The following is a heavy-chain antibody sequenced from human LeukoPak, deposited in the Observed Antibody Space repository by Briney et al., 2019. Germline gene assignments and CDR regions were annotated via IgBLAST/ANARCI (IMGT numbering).Heavy chain of an antibody. D-gene: IGHD1-26*01. CDR1: VDSVSSNSAA. CDR2: TYYRSKWYN. J-gene: IGHJ6*02. Sequence: SQTLSLTCAISVDSVSSNSAAWNWIRQSPSRGLEWLGRTYYRSKWYNDYAVSVKSRITINPDTSKNQFSLQLNSVTPEDTAVYYCARDHVVGATRRGYYYYYGMDVWGQGTTVTVSS. CDR3: ARDHVVGATRRGYYYYYGMDV. V-gene: IGHV6-1*01.